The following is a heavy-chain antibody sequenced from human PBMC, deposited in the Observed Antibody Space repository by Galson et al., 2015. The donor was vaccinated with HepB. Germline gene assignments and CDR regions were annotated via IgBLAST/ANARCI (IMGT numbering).Heavy chain of an antibody. J-gene: IGHJ5*01. CDR3: AKSDWFDS. CDR1: GFSFINSW. Sequence: SLRLSCAASGFSFINSWMHWVRQAPGKGLMWVSRIKGDGSYATYADSVKGRFTISRDNAKNTLYLQMNSLRVDDTAVYYCAKSDWFDSWGQGTPVTVSS. CDR2: IKGDGSYA. V-gene: IGHV3-74*03.